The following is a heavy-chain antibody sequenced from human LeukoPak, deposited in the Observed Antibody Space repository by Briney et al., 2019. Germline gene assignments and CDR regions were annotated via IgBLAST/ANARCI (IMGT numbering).Heavy chain of an antibody. V-gene: IGHV3-7*01. Sequence: SGGSLRLSCAASGLIFSNYWMTWVRQAPGRGLEWVANIKEDGSETYYVDSVKGRFTISRDNAKNSLYLQMNSLRAEDTAVYYCARFARYDQPYDWGQGTLVTVSS. CDR3: ARFARYDQPYD. J-gene: IGHJ4*02. D-gene: IGHD3-3*01. CDR1: GLIFSNYW. CDR2: IKEDGSET.